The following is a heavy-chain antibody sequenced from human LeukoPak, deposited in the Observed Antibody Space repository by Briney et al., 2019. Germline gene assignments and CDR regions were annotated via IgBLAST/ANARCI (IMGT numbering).Heavy chain of an antibody. CDR3: ASELAHCVADCLKN. Sequence: ARSLTLSCAASGFTFDDYDMHWVRQAPGKGLEWVSGISWSGGSIGYADPVKGRSTSARDNGKNALYLQMNSLRAEDTALYYCASELAHCVADCLKNWGQETQVTVPS. D-gene: IGHD2-21*02. CDR2: ISWSGGSI. J-gene: IGHJ4*02. V-gene: IGHV3-9*01. CDR1: GFTFDDYD.